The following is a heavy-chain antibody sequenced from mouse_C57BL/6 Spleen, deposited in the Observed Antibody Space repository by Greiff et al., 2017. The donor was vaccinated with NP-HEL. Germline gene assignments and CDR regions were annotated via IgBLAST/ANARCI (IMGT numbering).Heavy chain of an antibody. D-gene: IGHD2-1*01. CDR1: GYKFTGYW. CDR2: ILPGSGST. Sequence: QVQLQQSGAELMKPGASVKISCKATGYKFTGYWIEWVKQRPGHGLEWIGEILPGSGSTNYNEKFKGKATFTADTSSNTAYMQLSSPTTEDSAIYYCARRGPLPYYAMDYWGQGTSVTVSS. J-gene: IGHJ4*01. V-gene: IGHV1-9*01. CDR3: ARRGPLPYYAMDY.